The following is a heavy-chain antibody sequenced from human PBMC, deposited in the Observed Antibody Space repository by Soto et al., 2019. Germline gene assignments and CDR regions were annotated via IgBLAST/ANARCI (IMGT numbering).Heavy chain of an antibody. J-gene: IGHJ4*02. CDR1: GFTFSSYS. V-gene: IGHV3-21*01. CDR2: IRAVTSHI. CDR3: ARDLYDSSVLDY. Sequence: EVQLVESGGGLVKHGGSLRLSCAASGFTFSSYSMNWVRQAPGKGLEWVSSIRAVTSHIYNADSVKGRFTISRDNAKNTLYLQMDSLRAEDTAVYYCARDLYDSSVLDYWGQGTPVTVSS. D-gene: IGHD3-22*01.